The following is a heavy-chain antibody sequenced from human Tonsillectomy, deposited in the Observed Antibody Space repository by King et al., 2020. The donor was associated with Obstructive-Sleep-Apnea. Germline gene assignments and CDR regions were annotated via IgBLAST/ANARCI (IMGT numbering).Heavy chain of an antibody. V-gene: IGHV1-2*02. D-gene: IGHD3-10*01. CDR1: GYTFSGYY. CDR3: ARDMSAYDSTSPAY. CDR2: ISPNSGAT. J-gene: IGHJ4*02. Sequence: VQLVESGAEVKKPGASVKVSCKASGYTFSGYYIHWVRQAPGQGLEWMGWISPNSGATQYAQKFQDRVTMTRDSSISTAYMDLRRLRSDDTAIYYCARDMSAYDSTSPAYWGLGALVTVSS.